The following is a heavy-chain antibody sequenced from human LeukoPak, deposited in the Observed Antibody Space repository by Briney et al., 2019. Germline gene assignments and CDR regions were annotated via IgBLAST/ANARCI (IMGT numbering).Heavy chain of an antibody. Sequence: GGSLRLSCAASGFTLDDYAMHWVRQAPGKGLEWVSLISWDGGSTYYADSVKGRFTISRDNSKNSLYLQMNSLRAEDTALYYCAKEGQQLDTYYYYMDVWGKGTTVTVSS. D-gene: IGHD6-13*01. CDR2: ISWDGGST. J-gene: IGHJ6*03. CDR1: GFTLDDYA. CDR3: AKEGQQLDTYYYYMDV. V-gene: IGHV3-43D*03.